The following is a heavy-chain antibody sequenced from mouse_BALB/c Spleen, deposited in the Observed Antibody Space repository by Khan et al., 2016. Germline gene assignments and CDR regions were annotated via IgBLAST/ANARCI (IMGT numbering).Heavy chain of an antibody. V-gene: IGHV3-2*02. J-gene: IGHJ1*01. D-gene: IGHD2-2*01. CDR3: ARYLYGYDWYFDV. Sequence: EVELVESGPGLVKPSQSLSLTCTVTGYSITSDYAWNWIRQFPGNKLEWMGYISYSGSTSYNPSLKSRISITRDTSKNQFFLQLNSVTTEDTATXYCARYLYGYDWYFDVWGAGTTVTVSS. CDR1: GYSITSDYA. CDR2: ISYSGST.